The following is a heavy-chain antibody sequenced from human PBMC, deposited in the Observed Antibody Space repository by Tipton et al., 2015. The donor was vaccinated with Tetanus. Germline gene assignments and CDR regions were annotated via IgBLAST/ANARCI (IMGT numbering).Heavy chain of an antibody. Sequence: TLSLTCAVSGSSINTGHYWGWIRQSPGKGLEWIGSIYHNGSTYSNPLFQSRVTISLDSSKNQFSLGLNSVTAADTAVYYCAKSLVTFGSNRLLFDYWGQGTLVTVSS. CDR3: AKSLVTFGSNRLLFDY. V-gene: IGHV4-38-2*01. CDR1: GSSINTGHY. J-gene: IGHJ4*02. D-gene: IGHD3-10*01. CDR2: IYHNGST.